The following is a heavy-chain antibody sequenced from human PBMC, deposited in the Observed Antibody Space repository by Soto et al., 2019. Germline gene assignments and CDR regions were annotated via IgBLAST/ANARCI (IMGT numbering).Heavy chain of an antibody. CDR3: AGDYDILTGYYFGPGDY. D-gene: IGHD3-9*01. J-gene: IGHJ4*02. CDR2: ISYDGSNK. Sequence: QVQLVESGGGVVQPGRSLRLSCAASGFTFRSYAMHWVRQAPGKGLEWVAVISYDGSNKYYADSVKGRFTISRDNSKNTLYLQINSLGNEDTAVYYCAGDYDILTGYYFGPGDYWGQGTLVTVSS. V-gene: IGHV3-30-3*01. CDR1: GFTFRSYA.